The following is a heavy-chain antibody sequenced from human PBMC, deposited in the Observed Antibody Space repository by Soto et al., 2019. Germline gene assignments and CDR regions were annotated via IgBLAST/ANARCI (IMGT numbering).Heavy chain of an antibody. CDR3: VRDGEWGKGNFDY. J-gene: IGHJ4*02. Sequence: QVQLLESGGGVVQPGTSLRLTCVVSGFSLSSYGIHWVRQAPGKGLEWVSFLHLDGTTHYIESVKGRFTISRDISKNTVFMEMNSLRAEDTAVYYCVRDGEWGKGNFDYWGQGTPVTVSS. V-gene: IGHV3-33*04. D-gene: IGHD7-27*01. CDR1: GFSLSSYG. CDR2: LHLDGTT.